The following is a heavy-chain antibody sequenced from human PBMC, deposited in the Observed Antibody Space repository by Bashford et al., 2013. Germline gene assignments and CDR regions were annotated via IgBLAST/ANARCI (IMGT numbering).Heavy chain of an antibody. V-gene: IGHV5-10-1*01. J-gene: IGHJ6*02. CDR1: GYSFTSYW. CDR2: IDPSDSYT. Sequence: GESLKISCKGSGYSFTSYWISWVRQMPGKGLEWMGRIDPSDSYTNYSPSFQGHVTISADKSISTAYLQWSSLKASDTAMYYCARHSARYYDSSGYPDLYGMDVWGQGTTVTVSS. D-gene: IGHD3-22*01. CDR3: ARHSARYYDSSGYPDLYGMDV.